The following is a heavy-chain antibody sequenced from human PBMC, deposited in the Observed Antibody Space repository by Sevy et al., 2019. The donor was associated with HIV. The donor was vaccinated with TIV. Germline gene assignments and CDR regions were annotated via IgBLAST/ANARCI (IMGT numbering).Heavy chain of an antibody. CDR2: ISYDGSNK. D-gene: IGHD2-15*01. J-gene: IGHJ3*02. V-gene: IGHV3-30-3*01. Sequence: GGSLRLSCAASGFTFSSYAMHWVRQAPGKGMEWVAVISYDGSNKYYADSVKGRFTISRDKSKNTLYLQMNSLRAEDTAVYYCARGQLCSGGSCYHRDAFDIWGQGTMVTVSS. CDR3: ARGQLCSGGSCYHRDAFDI. CDR1: GFTFSSYA.